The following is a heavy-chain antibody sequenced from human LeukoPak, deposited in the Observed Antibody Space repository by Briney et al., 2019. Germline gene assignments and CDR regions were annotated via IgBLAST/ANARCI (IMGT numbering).Heavy chain of an antibody. J-gene: IGHJ4*02. CDR2: IIPIFGTA. Sequence: ASVKVSCKASGGTFSSYAISWVRQAPGQGLEWMGGIIPIFGTANYAQKFQGRVTITADESTSTAYMELGSLRSEDTAVYYCARGAPTSSGWYPLGYWGQGTLVTVSS. CDR3: ARGAPTSSGWYPLGY. CDR1: GGTFSSYA. V-gene: IGHV1-69*13. D-gene: IGHD6-19*01.